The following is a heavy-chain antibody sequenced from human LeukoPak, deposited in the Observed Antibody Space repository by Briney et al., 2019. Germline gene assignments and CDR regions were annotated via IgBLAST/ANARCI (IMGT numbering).Heavy chain of an antibody. D-gene: IGHD5-12*01. CDR3: ARDSTWQLDY. J-gene: IGHJ4*02. CDR2: IKEDGSVK. V-gene: IGHV3-7*03. CDR1: GFTFSTHW. Sequence: PGGSLRPSCTASGFTFSTHWMTWVRQPPGKGLEWVANIKEDGSVKYYVDSVKGRFTISRDNTKNALYLQMNSLRADDTAVYFCARDSTWQLDYWGQGTLITVSS.